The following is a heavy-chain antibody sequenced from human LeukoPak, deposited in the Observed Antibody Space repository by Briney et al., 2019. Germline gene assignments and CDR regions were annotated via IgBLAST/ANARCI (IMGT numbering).Heavy chain of an antibody. J-gene: IGHJ3*02. D-gene: IGHD1-26*01. CDR2: INWNGGST. Sequence: GGSLRLSCAASGFTFDDYGMSWVRQAPGKGLEWVSGINWNGGSTGYADSVKGRFTISRDNAKNSLYLQMNSLRAEDAALYYCARGGATVNAFDIWGQGTMVTVSS. V-gene: IGHV3-20*04. CDR3: ARGGATVNAFDI. CDR1: GFTFDDYG.